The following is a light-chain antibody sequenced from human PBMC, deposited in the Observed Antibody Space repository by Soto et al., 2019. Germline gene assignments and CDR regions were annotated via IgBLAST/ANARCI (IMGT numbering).Light chain of an antibody. J-gene: IGLJ2*01. CDR2: DVN. CDR3: CSHAGTYIL. Sequence: QPVLTQPRSVSGSPGQSVTISCTGTSSDIGAYNYVSWYQQLPGKAPKLMIYDVNKRPSGVPEHFSGSKSGNTASLTISGLQPEDEADYYCCSHAGTYILFGGGTKLTVL. CDR1: SSDIGAYNY. V-gene: IGLV2-11*01.